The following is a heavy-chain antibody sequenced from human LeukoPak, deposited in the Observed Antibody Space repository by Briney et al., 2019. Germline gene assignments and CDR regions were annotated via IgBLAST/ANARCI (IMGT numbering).Heavy chain of an antibody. CDR3: AKDNAWGGISAYYYYYGMDV. CDR2: ISYDGSNK. V-gene: IGHV3-30*18. J-gene: IGHJ6*02. Sequence: PGGSLRLSCAASGFTFSSYGMHWVRQAPGKGLEWVAVISYDGSNKYYADSVKGRFTISRDNSKNKLYLQMNSLRAEDTAVYYCAKDNAWGGISAYYYYYGMDVWGQGTTVTVSS. CDR1: GFTFSSYG. D-gene: IGHD7-27*01.